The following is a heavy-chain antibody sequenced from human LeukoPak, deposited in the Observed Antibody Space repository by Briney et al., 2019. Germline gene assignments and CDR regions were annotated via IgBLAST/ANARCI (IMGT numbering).Heavy chain of an antibody. CDR1: GFHLQRNY. CDR3: ARGDVTTVTLDV. CDR2: ISDSGEIT. D-gene: IGHD4-17*01. Sequence: GSLELSFAASGFHLQRNYLSLVRPAPGEGLGWGSGISDSGEITFYADSVKGRFTISRDNAKNSLYLQMNSLRAEDTAVYYCARGDVTTVTLDVWGQGTTVTVSS. V-gene: IGHV3-69-1*02. J-gene: IGHJ6*02.